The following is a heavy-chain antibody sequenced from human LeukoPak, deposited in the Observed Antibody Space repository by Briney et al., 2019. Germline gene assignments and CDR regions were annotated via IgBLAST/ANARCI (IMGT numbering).Heavy chain of an antibody. J-gene: IGHJ4*02. CDR3: ARVRDDILTGYYQMDC. D-gene: IGHD3-9*01. CDR2: INPNSGGT. V-gene: IGHV1-2*02. Sequence: GASVKVSCKASGYTFTGYYMHWVRQAPGQGLEWMGWINPNSGGTNYAQKFQGRVTMTRDTSTSTAYMELRSLRSDDTAVYYCARVRDDILTGYYQMDCWGQGTLVTVSS. CDR1: GYTFTGYY.